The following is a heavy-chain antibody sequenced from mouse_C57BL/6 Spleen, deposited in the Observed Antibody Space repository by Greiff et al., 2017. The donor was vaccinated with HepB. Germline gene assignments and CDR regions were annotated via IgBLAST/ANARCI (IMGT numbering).Heavy chain of an antibody. J-gene: IGHJ2*01. CDR1: GFNIKDYY. CDR3: TTHYDYDGVYFDY. V-gene: IGHV14-1*01. CDR2: IDPEDGDT. Sequence: VHVKQSGAELVRPGASVKLSCTASGFNIKDYYMHWVKQRPEQGLEWIGRIDPEDGDTEYAPKFQGKATMTADTSSNTAYLQLSSLTSEDTAVYYCTTHYDYDGVYFDYWGQGTTLTVSS. D-gene: IGHD2-4*01.